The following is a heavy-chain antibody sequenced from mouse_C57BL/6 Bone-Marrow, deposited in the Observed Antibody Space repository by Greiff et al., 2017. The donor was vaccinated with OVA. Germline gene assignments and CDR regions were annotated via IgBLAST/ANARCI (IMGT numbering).Heavy chain of an antibody. CDR2: IWRGGST. D-gene: IGHD1-1*01. CDR1: GFSLTSYG. J-gene: IGHJ4*01. CDR3: AIPYYYCSRDYAMDY. V-gene: IGHV2-5*01. Sequence: QVQLQQSGPGLVQPSQSLSITCTVSGFSLTSYGVHWVRQSPGKGLEWLGVIWRGGSTDYNAAFMSRLSITKDNSKSQVFFKMNSLQADDTAIYYCAIPYYYCSRDYAMDYWGQGTSVTVSS.